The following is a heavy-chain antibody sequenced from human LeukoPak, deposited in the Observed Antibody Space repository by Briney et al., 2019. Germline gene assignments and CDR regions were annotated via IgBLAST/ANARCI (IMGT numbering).Heavy chain of an antibody. J-gene: IGHJ6*02. Sequence: ASVKVSCKASGYTFTSYDINWVRQATGQGLEWMGWMNPNSGNTGYAQKFQGRVTMTRNTSISTAYMELSSLRSEDTAVYYCARVYCSGGSCLESGYYYYGKDVWGQGTTVTVSS. CDR3: ARVYCSGGSCLESGYYYYGKDV. CDR2: MNPNSGNT. V-gene: IGHV1-8*01. CDR1: GYTFTSYD. D-gene: IGHD2-15*01.